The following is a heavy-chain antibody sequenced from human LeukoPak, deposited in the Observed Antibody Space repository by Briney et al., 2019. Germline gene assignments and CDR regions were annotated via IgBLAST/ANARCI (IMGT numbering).Heavy chain of an antibody. D-gene: IGHD3-3*01. J-gene: IGHJ5*02. CDR3: VRESVDSISILGVVTRGSNWFDP. V-gene: IGHV3-49*04. Sequence: PGGSLRLSCTVSGFNFGDFAMSWVRQAPGKGLEWLGFIRSTIYGGTTDYAASVKGRFTISRDDSKSIAYLQMNSLRAEDTAVYYCVRESVDSISILGVVTRGSNWFDPWGQGTLVTVSS. CDR1: GFNFGDFA. CDR2: IRSTIYGGTT.